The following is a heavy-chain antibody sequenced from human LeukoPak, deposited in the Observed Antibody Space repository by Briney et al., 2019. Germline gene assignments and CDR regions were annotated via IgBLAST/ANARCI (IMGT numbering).Heavy chain of an antibody. D-gene: IGHD3-10*01. CDR2: IYYSGST. J-gene: IGHJ4*02. CDR1: GGSISSGDYY. V-gene: IGHV4-30-4*01. CDR3: ARAYGSGSYDPPGY. Sequence: SETLPLTCTVSGGSISSGDYYWSWIRQPPGKGLEWIGYIYYSGSTYYNPSLKSRVTISVDTSKNQFSLKLSSVTAADTAVYYCARAYGSGSYDPPGYWGQGTLVTVSS.